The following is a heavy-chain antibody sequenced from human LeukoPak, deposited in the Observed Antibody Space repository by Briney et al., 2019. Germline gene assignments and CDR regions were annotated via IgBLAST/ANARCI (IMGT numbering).Heavy chain of an antibody. CDR3: TTVTLRPVGL. V-gene: IGHV3-15*05. J-gene: IGHJ4*02. CDR2: IKSKSDGGTT. D-gene: IGHD3-10*01. CDR1: GFSFSRAW. Sequence: GGSLRLSCAASGFSFSRAWTNWVRQAPGKGLEWVGRIKSKSDGGTTDYAAPVKGRFTISRDDSKNTLFLQVNSLKIEDTAVYYCTTVTLRPVGLWGQGTLVTVSS.